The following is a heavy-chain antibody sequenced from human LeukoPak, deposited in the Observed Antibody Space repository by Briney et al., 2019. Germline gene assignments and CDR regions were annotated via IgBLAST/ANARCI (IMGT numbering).Heavy chain of an antibody. CDR2: IYHSGST. J-gene: IGHJ4*02. CDR3: AQARFSGYYFDY. CDR1: GGSFSSSFW. V-gene: IGHV4-4*02. D-gene: IGHD3-10*01. Sequence: SETLSLTCAVSGGSFSSSFWWSWVRQPPGKGRGWIGEIYHSGSTNYNPSLKSRVTISVDKSKNQFSLKLNSVTAADTAVYYCAQARFSGYYFDYWGQGTLVTISS.